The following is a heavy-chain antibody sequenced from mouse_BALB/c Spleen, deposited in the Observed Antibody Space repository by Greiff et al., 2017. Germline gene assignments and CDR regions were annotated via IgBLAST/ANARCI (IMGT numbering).Heavy chain of an antibody. V-gene: IGHV3-2*02. J-gene: IGHJ3*01. D-gene: IGHD2-2*01. CDR3: AREGYDVWFAY. CDR2: ISYSGST. CDR1: GYSITSDYA. Sequence: DVQLQESGPGLVKPSQSLSLTCTVTGYSITSDYAWNWIRQFPGNKLEWMGYISYSGSTSYNPSLKSRISITRDTSKNQFFLQLNSVTTEDTATYYCAREGYDVWFAYWGQGTLVTVSA.